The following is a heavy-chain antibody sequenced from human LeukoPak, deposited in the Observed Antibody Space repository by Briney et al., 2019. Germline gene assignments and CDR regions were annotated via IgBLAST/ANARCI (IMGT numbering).Heavy chain of an antibody. Sequence: PGGSLRLSCAASGFTFSSYGMHWVRQAPGKGLEWVAVISYDGSNKYYADSVKGRFTTSRDNSKNTLYLQMNSLRAEDTAVYYCAKDGPYSYGSFNPDYWGQGTLVTVSS. CDR2: ISYDGSNK. D-gene: IGHD5-18*01. CDR3: AKDGPYSYGSFNPDY. CDR1: GFTFSSYG. J-gene: IGHJ4*02. V-gene: IGHV3-30*18.